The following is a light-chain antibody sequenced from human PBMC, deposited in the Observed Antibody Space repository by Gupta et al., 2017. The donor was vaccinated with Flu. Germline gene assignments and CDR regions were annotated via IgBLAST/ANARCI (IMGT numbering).Light chain of an antibody. J-gene: IGLJ2*01. V-gene: IGLV3-1*01. Sequence: SSELTQPPSVSVSPGQTASIACSGEKLGNKFAFWYQQKPGHYLLLVIYKDKKRPAGSPGRFSGSNSGSTATLTISGTQATDEDDYYLQAGDSGNVVFGGGTKLTVL. CDR1: KLGNKF. CDR3: QAGDSGNVV. CDR2: KDK.